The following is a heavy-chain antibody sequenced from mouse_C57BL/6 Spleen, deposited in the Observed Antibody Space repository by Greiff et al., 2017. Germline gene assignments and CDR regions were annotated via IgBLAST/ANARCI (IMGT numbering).Heavy chain of an antibody. V-gene: IGHV1-42*01. CDR2: INPSTGGT. D-gene: IGHD1-1*01. Sequence: EVQLQQSGPELVKPGASVKISCKASGYSFTGYYMNWVKQSPEKSLEWIGEINPSTGGTTYNQKFKAKATLTVDKSSSTAYMQLKSLTSEDSAVYYCARDSGQGYYGSSYFDYWGQGTTLTVSS. J-gene: IGHJ2*01. CDR1: GYSFTGYY. CDR3: ARDSGQGYYGSSYFDY.